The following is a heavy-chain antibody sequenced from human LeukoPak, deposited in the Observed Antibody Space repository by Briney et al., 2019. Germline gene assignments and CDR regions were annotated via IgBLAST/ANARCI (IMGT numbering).Heavy chain of an antibody. J-gene: IGHJ6*03. Sequence: GGSLRLSCAASGFTVSSNYMSWVRQAPGKGLEWVSLIYSDGSTYYADSVKGRFTISRDNSKNTPYLQMNSLRVEDTAVYYCAKPFIVGATGYYYYYMDVWGKGTTVTVAS. CDR3: AKPFIVGATGYYYYYMDV. V-gene: IGHV3-53*01. D-gene: IGHD1-26*01. CDR1: GFTVSSNY. CDR2: IYSDGST.